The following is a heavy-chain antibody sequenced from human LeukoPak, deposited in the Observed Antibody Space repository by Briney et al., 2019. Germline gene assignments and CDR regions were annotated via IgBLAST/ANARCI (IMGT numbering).Heavy chain of an antibody. CDR2: IYYSGST. J-gene: IGHJ4*02. D-gene: IGHD3-22*01. V-gene: IGHV4-39*01. CDR1: GGSISSSSYY. CDR3: ARLKGTMIVVVIMGGRAGAIDY. Sequence: SETLSLTCTVSGGSISSSSYYWGWIRQPPGKGLEWIASIYYSGSTYYNPSLKSRVTISVDTSKNQFSLKLSSVTAADTAVYYCARLKGTMIVVVIMGGRAGAIDYWGQGTLVTVSS.